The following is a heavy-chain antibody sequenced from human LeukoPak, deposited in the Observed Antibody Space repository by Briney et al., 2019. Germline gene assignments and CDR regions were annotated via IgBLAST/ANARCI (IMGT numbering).Heavy chain of an antibody. D-gene: IGHD6-13*01. J-gene: IGHJ4*02. V-gene: IGHV4-39*07. Sequence: PSETLSLTCTVSGGSISSSSYYWGWIRQPPGKGLEWIGSIYYSGSTYYNPSLKSRVTISVDTSKNQFSLKLSSVTAADTAVYYCARIWRLAAAGQGYWGQGTLVTVSS. CDR1: GGSISSSSYY. CDR3: ARIWRLAAAGQGY. CDR2: IYYSGST.